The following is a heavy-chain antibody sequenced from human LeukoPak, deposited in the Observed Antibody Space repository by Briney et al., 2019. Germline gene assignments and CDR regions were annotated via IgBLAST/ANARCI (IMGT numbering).Heavy chain of an antibody. CDR1: GGSISSSSYY. V-gene: IGHV4-39*07. Sequence: KPSETLSLTCTVSGGSISSSSYYWGWIRQPPGKGLEWIGSIHYSGSTYYNPSLKSRVTISVDTSKNQFSLKLSSVTAADTAVYYCARRRGIYGSGSLPSGRVDYWGQGTLVTVSS. CDR3: ARRRGIYGSGSLPSGRVDY. J-gene: IGHJ4*02. D-gene: IGHD3-10*01. CDR2: IHYSGST.